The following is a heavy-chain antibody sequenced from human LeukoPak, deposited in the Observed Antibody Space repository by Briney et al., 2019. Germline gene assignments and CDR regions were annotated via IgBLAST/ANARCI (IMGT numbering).Heavy chain of an antibody. D-gene: IGHD3-22*01. J-gene: IGHJ5*02. CDR3: AREAAPLDYCDSSGYPNWFDP. Sequence: GAPVKVSCKASGGTFSSYAISWVRQAPGQGLEWMGRIIPILGIANYAQKFQGRVTITADKSTSTAYMELSSLRSEDTAVYYCAREAAPLDYCDSSGYPNWFDPWGQGTLVTVSS. V-gene: IGHV1-69*04. CDR2: IIPILGIA. CDR1: GGTFSSYA.